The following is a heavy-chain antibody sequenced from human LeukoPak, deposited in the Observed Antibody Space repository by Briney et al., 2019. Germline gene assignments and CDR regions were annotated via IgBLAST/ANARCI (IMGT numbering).Heavy chain of an antibody. J-gene: IGHJ3*02. V-gene: IGHV3-66*01. CDR1: GFTVSSNY. CDR2: IYSGGST. D-gene: IGHD3-10*01. Sequence: PGGSLRLSCAASGFTVSSNYMSWVRQAPGKGLEWVSVIYSGGSTYYADSVKGRFTISRDNSKNTLYLEMNSLRAEDTAVYYCARDLVGLAFDIWGQGTMVTVSS. CDR3: ARDLVGLAFDI.